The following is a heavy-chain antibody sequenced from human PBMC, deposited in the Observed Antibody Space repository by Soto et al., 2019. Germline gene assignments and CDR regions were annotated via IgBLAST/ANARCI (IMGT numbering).Heavy chain of an antibody. D-gene: IGHD2-2*01. J-gene: IGHJ6*04. CDR1: GDSVSPYY. Sequence: QVQLHESGPLLVKPSETLSLTCTVSGDSVSPYYWSWIRQPPGKGPEWVGFISYTEATDYNPSLKCRIAISVDTSNNQFSLKLSSVTAADTAAYYCARAIIVVPPPGDYYYSMDVWGKGTTVTVSS. V-gene: IGHV4-59*02. CDR2: ISYTEAT. CDR3: ARAIIVVPPPGDYYYSMDV.